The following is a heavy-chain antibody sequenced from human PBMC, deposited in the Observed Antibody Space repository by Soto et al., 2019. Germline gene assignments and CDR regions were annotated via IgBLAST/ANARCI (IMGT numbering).Heavy chain of an antibody. CDR2: ISSSSSYI. CDR1: GFTFSSYS. J-gene: IGHJ4*02. Sequence: GGSLRLSCAASGFTFSSYSMNWVRQAPGKGLEWVSSISSSSSYIYYADSVKGRLTISRDNAKNSLYLQMNSLRAEDTAVYYCARDAVVPAAIDSTPYDYWGQGTLVTVSS. CDR3: ARDAVVPAAIDSTPYDY. D-gene: IGHD2-2*02. V-gene: IGHV3-21*01.